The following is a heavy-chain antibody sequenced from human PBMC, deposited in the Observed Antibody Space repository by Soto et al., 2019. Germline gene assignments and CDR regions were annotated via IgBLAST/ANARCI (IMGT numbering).Heavy chain of an antibody. CDR1: GFTFSGSA. V-gene: IGHV3-73*01. D-gene: IGHD1-1*01. CDR2: IRSKANSYAT. J-gene: IGHJ5*02. Sequence: PGGSLRLSCAASGFTFSGSAMHWVRQASGKGLEWVGRIRSKANSYATAYAASAKGRFTISRDDSKNTAYLQMNSLKTEDTAVYYCTRLVEPIHGNWFDPWGQGTLVTVSS. CDR3: TRLVEPIHGNWFDP.